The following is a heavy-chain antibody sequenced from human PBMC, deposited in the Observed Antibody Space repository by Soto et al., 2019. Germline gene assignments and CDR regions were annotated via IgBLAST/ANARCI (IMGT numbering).Heavy chain of an antibody. CDR1: GYTFTSYA. Sequence: QVQLVQSGAEVKKPGASVKVTCKTSGYTFTSYAISWVRQAPGQGLEWMGWISAYNGNTHYAQKLQGRVTMTTDTSTSTAYMELRSLRSDDTAVYYCARDLAAAGPFDYWGQGTLVTVSS. D-gene: IGHD6-13*01. CDR3: ARDLAAAGPFDY. J-gene: IGHJ4*02. V-gene: IGHV1-18*01. CDR2: ISAYNGNT.